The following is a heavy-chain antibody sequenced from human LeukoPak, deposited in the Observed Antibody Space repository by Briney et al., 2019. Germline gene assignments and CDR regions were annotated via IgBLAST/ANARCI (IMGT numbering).Heavy chain of an antibody. CDR3: ARAVYGDYEFDY. D-gene: IGHD4-17*01. V-gene: IGHV1-2*02. J-gene: IGHJ4*02. Sequence: RASVKVSCKASGYTFTGYYMHWVRQAPGQGLEWMGWINPNSGGTNYAQKFQGRVTMTRDTSISTAYMELSRLRSDDTAVYYCARAVYGDYEFDYWGQGTLVTASS. CDR2: INPNSGGT. CDR1: GYTFTGYY.